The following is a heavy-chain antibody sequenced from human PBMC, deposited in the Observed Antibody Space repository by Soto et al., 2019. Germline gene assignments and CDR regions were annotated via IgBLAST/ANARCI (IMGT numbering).Heavy chain of an antibody. D-gene: IGHD6-6*01. CDR2: IYTSGNT. V-gene: IGHV4-4*07. CDR3: AREEQVGYFAY. Sequence: SETLSLTCTVSGGPIIGFFWSRIRQPAGKGLEWIGRIYTSGNTNYNPSLKSRVTMSLDTSENLLSLKLTSVTAADTAVYFCAREEQVGYFAYWGQGALVTVSS. J-gene: IGHJ4*02. CDR1: GGPIIGFF.